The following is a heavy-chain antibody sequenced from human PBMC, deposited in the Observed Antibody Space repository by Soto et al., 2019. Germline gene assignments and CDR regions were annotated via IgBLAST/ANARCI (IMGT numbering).Heavy chain of an antibody. CDR2: ISSSSSTI. Sequence: GGSLRLSCAASGFTFSSYSMNWVRQAPGKGLEWVSYISSSSSTIYYADSVKGRFTISRDNAKNSLYLQMNSLRDEDTAVYYCAREAYCSGGSCYLFPDYWGQGTLVTVSS. D-gene: IGHD2-15*01. J-gene: IGHJ4*02. CDR1: GFTFSSYS. V-gene: IGHV3-48*02. CDR3: AREAYCSGGSCYLFPDY.